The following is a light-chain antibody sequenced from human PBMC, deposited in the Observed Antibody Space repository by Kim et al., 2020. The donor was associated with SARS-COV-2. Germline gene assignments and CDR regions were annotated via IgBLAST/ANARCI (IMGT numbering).Light chain of an antibody. CDR1: QDIANS. Sequence: APVGARVTITCRASQDIANSLAWYQQKPGKVPHVLIYAASTWQSGVPSRFSGSGSGTEFTLTIGSLQTEDVATYYCQKYNSAPWTFGPGTKVDIK. J-gene: IGKJ1*01. CDR2: AAS. V-gene: IGKV1-27*01. CDR3: QKYNSAPWT.